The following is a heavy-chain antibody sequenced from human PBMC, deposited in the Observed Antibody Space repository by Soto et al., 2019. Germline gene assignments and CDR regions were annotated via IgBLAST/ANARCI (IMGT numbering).Heavy chain of an antibody. CDR3: ARALSWSYFVFEQ. CDR1: SGSIDSGLYY. Sequence: QVQLQESGPGVVKPSQTLSLTCTVSSGSIDSGLYYWTWIRQHPGKGLQWIGYIYSRGNTYYNLSVNSQISLVAETSKNKCCLRLTSVTAADTAVYFGARALSWSYFVFEQWGQGALVSVSS. V-gene: IGHV4-31*01. J-gene: IGHJ4*02. CDR2: IYSRGNT. D-gene: IGHD3-10*01.